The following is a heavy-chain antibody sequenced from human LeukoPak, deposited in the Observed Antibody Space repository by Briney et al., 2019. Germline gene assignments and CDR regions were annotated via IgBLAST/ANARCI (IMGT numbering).Heavy chain of an antibody. CDR1: GFTFSSYG. CDR3: AKVSVRDLIYNYYYGMDV. Sequence: GGSLRLSCAASGFTFSSYGMHWVRQAPGKGLEWVAVISYDGSNKYYADSVKGRFTISRDNSKNTLYLQMNSLRAEDTAVYYCAKVSVRDLIYNYYYGMDVWDQGTTVTVSS. D-gene: IGHD3-10*01. V-gene: IGHV3-30*18. CDR2: ISYDGSNK. J-gene: IGHJ6*02.